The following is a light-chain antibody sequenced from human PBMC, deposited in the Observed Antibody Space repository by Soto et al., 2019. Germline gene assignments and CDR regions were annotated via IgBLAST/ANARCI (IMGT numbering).Light chain of an antibody. CDR2: GAS. CDR1: QSVSNNY. CDR3: QQYGSSPTWT. V-gene: IGKV3-20*01. Sequence: EIVLPQSPAPLSRSLGKGPTLSCRAIQSVSNNYLAWYQQKPGQAPRLLIYGASNRATGIPDRFSGSGSGTDFTLTISRLETEDFAVYFCQQYGSSPTWTFGQGTKVDIK. J-gene: IGKJ1*01.